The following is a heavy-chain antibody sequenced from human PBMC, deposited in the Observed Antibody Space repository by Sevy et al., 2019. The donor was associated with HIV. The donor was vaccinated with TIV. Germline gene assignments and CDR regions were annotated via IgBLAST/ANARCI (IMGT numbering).Heavy chain of an antibody. CDR3: AREAYCSSTSCYTGVVVGYYHYGMDV. V-gene: IGHV4-4*07. J-gene: IGHJ6*02. CDR1: GGSISSYY. Sequence: SETLSLTCTVSGGSISSYYWSWIRQPAGKGLEWIGRIYTSGSTNYNPSLKSRVTMSVDTSKNQFSLKLSSVTAADTAVYYCAREAYCSSTSCYTGVVVGYYHYGMDVWGQGTTVTVSS. D-gene: IGHD2-2*02. CDR2: IYTSGST.